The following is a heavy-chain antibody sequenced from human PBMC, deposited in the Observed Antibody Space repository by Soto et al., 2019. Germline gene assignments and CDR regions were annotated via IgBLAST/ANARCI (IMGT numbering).Heavy chain of an antibody. CDR3: AREVVLRSFDY. D-gene: IGHD2-15*01. CDR1: GYTFTSYD. J-gene: IGHJ4*02. V-gene: IGHV1-8*01. CDR2: MNPNSGNT. Sequence: QVQLVQSGAEVKKPGASVKISCKASGYTFTSYDINWVRQANGQGLEWMGWMNPNSGNTAYAQKFQGRVTMTRNTSISTAYMELSSLRSEDTAVSYCAREVVLRSFDYWGQGSLVPVSS.